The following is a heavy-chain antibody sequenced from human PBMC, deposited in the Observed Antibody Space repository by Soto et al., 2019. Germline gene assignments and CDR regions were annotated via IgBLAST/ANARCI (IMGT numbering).Heavy chain of an antibody. J-gene: IGHJ4*02. CDR3: ASQREGLYDFWSGYPYYFDY. D-gene: IGHD3-3*01. Sequence: GGSLRLSCAASGFTFSSYIMNWVRQAPGKGLEWVSYISSSSSTIYYADSVKGRFTISRDNAKNSLYLQMNSLRDEDTAVYYCASQREGLYDFWSGYPYYFDYWGQGTLVTVS. V-gene: IGHV3-48*02. CDR1: GFTFSSYI. CDR2: ISSSSSTI.